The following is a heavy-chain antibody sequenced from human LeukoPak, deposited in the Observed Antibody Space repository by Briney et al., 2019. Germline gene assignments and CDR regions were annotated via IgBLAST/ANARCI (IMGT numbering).Heavy chain of an antibody. Sequence: SETLSLTCTVSGGSISSGGYYWSWIRQPPGKGLEWIGYIYHSGSTYYNPSLKSRVTISVDTSKNQFSLKLSSVTAADTAVYYCAKDRGAAAAYFDYWGRGTLVTVSS. D-gene: IGHD6-13*01. J-gene: IGHJ4*02. CDR1: GGSISSGGYY. CDR3: AKDRGAAAAYFDY. V-gene: IGHV4-30-2*01. CDR2: IYHSGST.